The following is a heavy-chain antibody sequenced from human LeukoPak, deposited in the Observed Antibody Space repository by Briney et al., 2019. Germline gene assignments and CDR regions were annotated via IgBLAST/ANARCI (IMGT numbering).Heavy chain of an antibody. J-gene: IGHJ4*02. D-gene: IGHD3-10*01. CDR3: AKAHVPTMIRGVVSSD. V-gene: IGHV3-74*01. CDR1: GFTFSTFW. Sequence: GGSLRLSCAASGFTFSTFWMHWVRKTPGKGLVWVSRISNDGSTTHYADSVKGRFTISRDNAKNTLFLHMNSQRAEDTALYYCAKAHVPTMIRGVVSSDWGQGTLVTVSS. CDR2: ISNDGSTT.